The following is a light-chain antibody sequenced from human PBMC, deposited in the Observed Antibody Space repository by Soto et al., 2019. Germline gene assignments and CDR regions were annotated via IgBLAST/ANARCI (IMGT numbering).Light chain of an antibody. CDR2: YDN. Sequence: QSVLTQPPSASGTPGQRVTISCSGSNSNIGSNTVNWYQQLPGTAPKLLIYYDNLRPSGVPDRISGSKSGTSASLAISGLQSDDEADYYCAEWDDSLNGRVFGTGTKLTV. J-gene: IGLJ1*01. CDR1: NSNIGSNT. V-gene: IGLV1-44*01. CDR3: AEWDDSLNGRV.